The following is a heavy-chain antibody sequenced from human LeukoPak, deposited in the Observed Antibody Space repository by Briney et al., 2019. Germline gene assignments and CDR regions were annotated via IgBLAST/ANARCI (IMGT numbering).Heavy chain of an antibody. J-gene: IGHJ4*02. D-gene: IGHD6-19*01. V-gene: IGHV4-34*01. CDR1: GGSFSGYY. CDR2: INHSGST. Sequence: SETLSLTCAVYGGSFSGYYSSWIRQPPGKGLEWIGEINHSGSTNYNPSLKSRVTLSVDTSKNQFSLKLSSVTAADTAVYYCARREWLVRGPLDYWGQGTLVTVSS. CDR3: ARREWLVRGPLDY.